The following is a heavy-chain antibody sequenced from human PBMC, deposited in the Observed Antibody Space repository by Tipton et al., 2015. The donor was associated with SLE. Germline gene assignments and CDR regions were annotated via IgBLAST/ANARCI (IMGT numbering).Heavy chain of an antibody. J-gene: IGHJ4*02. Sequence: SLRLSCAASGFPFSIHWMHWVRQAPEKGLVWVSRIIDDGSGANYADSVKGRFIISRDNAKNSLFLQMNSLRVDDTGVYYCARDIGYLEWAPGDPFDYWGQGNLVTVSS. CDR1: GFPFSIHW. CDR2: IIDDGSGA. CDR3: ARDIGYLEWAPGDPFDY. V-gene: IGHV3-74*01. D-gene: IGHD3-3*01.